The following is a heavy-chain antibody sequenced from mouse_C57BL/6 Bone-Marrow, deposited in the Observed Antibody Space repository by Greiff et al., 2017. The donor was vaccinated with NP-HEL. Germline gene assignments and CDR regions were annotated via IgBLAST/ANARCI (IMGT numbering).Heavy chain of an antibody. J-gene: IGHJ2*01. V-gene: IGHV1-5*01. Sequence: EVQLQQSGTVLARPGASVKMSCKTSGYTFTSYWMHWVKQRPGKGLEWIGAIYPGNSDTSYNQKFKGKAKLTAVTSASTAYMELSSLTNEDAAVYYCTRGKLLRELCFDYWGQGTTLTVSS. CDR1: GYTFTSYW. CDR3: TRGKLLRELCFDY. D-gene: IGHD1-1*01. CDR2: IYPGNSDT.